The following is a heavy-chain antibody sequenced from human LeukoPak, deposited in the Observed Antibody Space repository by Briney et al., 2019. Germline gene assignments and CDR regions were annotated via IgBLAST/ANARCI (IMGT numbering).Heavy chain of an antibody. CDR3: AREGGRAATFDY. Sequence: GGSLRLSCAASGFTFSSYSMNWVRQAPGKGLEWVSSISSSSSYIYYADSVKGRFTISRDNAKNSLYLQMNSLRAEDTAVYYCAREGGRAATFDYWGQGTLVTVSS. CDR2: ISSSSSYI. D-gene: IGHD3-16*01. J-gene: IGHJ4*02. CDR1: GFTFSSYS. V-gene: IGHV3-21*04.